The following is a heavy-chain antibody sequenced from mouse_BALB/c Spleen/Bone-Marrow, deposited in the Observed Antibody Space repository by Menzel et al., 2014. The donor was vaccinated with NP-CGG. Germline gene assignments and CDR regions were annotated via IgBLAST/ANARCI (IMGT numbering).Heavy chain of an antibody. J-gene: IGHJ4*01. V-gene: IGHV1S81*02. CDR3: ARGRPSAMDY. Sequence: QVQLKESGAELVKPGVSVKLSCKASGYTFTSYWMHWVKQRPGQGLEWIGEINPSNGRTNYNEKFKSKATLTVDKSSSTAYMQLSSLTSEDSAVYYCARGRPSAMDYWGQGTSVTVSS. CDR1: GYTFTSYW. CDR2: INPSNGRT.